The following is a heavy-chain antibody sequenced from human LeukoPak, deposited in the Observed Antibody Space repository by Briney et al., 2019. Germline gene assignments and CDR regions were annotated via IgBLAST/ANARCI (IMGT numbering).Heavy chain of an antibody. CDR3: ARGYGITIFGVVMSWFDP. Sequence: SQTLSLTCAVSGGSISSGGYSWSWIRQPPGKGLEWIGYIYHSGSTYYNPSLKSRVTISVDTSKNQFSLKLSSVTAADTAVYYCARGYGITIFGVVMSWFDPWGQGTLVTVSS. D-gene: IGHD3-3*01. J-gene: IGHJ5*02. CDR2: IYHSGST. V-gene: IGHV4-30-2*01. CDR1: GGSISSGGYS.